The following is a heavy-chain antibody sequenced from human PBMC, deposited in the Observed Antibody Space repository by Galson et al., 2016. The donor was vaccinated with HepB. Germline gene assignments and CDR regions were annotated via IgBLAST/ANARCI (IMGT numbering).Heavy chain of an antibody. J-gene: IGHJ3*02. V-gene: IGHV3-48*02. CDR1: GFTLSRHS. CDR3: ARDDRWYYYDSSGYYYGAFDM. Sequence: SLRLSCAGSGFTLSRHSMNWVRQAPGKGLEWISYISITSTTKYYAGSGKGRFTISRDNAKSSLYLQMNSLRDEDTAVYYCARDDRWYYYDSSGYYYGAFDMWGQGTMVAVSS. CDR2: ISITSTTK. D-gene: IGHD3-22*01.